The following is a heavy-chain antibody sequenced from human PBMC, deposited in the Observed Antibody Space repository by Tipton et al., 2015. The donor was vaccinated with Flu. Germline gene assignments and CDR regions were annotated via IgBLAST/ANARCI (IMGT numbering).Heavy chain of an antibody. J-gene: IGHJ3*02. Sequence: TLSLTCTVSGGSISSGSYYWSWIRPPAGKGLEWIGHMYTSGSTDFNPSLETRVTISVDTSKNQFSLRLSSVTAADTAVYFCARGRGDTFGYGAFDIWGQGTMVTVSS. CDR2: MYTSGST. CDR1: GGSISSGSYY. V-gene: IGHV4-61*09. D-gene: IGHD5-12*01. CDR3: ARGRGDTFGYGAFDI.